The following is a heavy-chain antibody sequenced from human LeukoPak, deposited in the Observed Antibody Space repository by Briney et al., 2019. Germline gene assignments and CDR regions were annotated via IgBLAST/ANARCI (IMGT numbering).Heavy chain of an antibody. Sequence: GASVKVSCKASGYTFTSYGISWVRQAPGQGLEWMGWISAYNGNTNHSQKLQGRVTMTTDTSTSTAYMELRSLRSDDTAVYYCAREGWGTAYCGGDCYRGGFDYWGQGTLVTVSS. D-gene: IGHD2-21*02. CDR2: ISAYNGNT. J-gene: IGHJ4*02. CDR3: AREGWGTAYCGGDCYRGGFDY. V-gene: IGHV1-18*01. CDR1: GYTFTSYG.